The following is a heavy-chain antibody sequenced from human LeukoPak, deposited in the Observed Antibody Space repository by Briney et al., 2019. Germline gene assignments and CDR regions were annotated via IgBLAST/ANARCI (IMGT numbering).Heavy chain of an antibody. CDR1: GXSISSGDYY. CDR2: IYYSGST. D-gene: IGHD4-23*01. Sequence: SQTLSLTCTVSGXSISSGDYYWSWIRQPPGKGLEWIGYIYYSGSTYYNPSLKSRVTISVDTSKNQFSLKLSSVTAADTAVYYCARTHSYGGFDYWGQGTLVTVSS. CDR3: ARTHSYGGFDY. J-gene: IGHJ4*02. V-gene: IGHV4-30-4*01.